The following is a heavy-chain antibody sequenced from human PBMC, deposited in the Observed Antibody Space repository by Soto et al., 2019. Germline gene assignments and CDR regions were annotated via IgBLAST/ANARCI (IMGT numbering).Heavy chain of an antibody. CDR3: AGALIVVVPAAMYYYGMDV. CDR2: IYYSGRT. V-gene: IGHV4-61*01. Sequence: QVQLQESGPGLVKPSETLSLTCTVSGGSVSSGSYYWSWIRQPPGKGLEWLGDIYYSGRTNYNPSLKSRVTISVDTSKNQFSLKLSSVTAADTAVYYCAGALIVVVPAAMYYYGMDVWGQGTTVTVSS. D-gene: IGHD2-2*01. CDR1: GGSVSSGSYY. J-gene: IGHJ6*02.